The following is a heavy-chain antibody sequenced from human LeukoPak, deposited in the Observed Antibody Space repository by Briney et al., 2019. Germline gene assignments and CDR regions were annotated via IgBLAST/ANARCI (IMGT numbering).Heavy chain of an antibody. CDR3: ARFSGWDYYYYYMDV. CDR1: GGTFSSYA. D-gene: IGHD1-26*01. J-gene: IGHJ6*03. CDR2: IIPIFGTA. Sequence: GASVKVSCEASGGTFSSYAISWVRQAPGQGLEWMGGIIPIFGTANYAQKFQGRVTITADESTSTAYMELSSLRSEDTAVYYCARFSGWDYYYYYMDVWGKGTTVTVSS. V-gene: IGHV1-69*01.